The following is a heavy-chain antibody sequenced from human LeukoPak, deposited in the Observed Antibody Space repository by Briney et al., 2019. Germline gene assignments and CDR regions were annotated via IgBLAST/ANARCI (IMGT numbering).Heavy chain of an antibody. CDR1: GLTFSNHG. V-gene: IGHV3-74*01. J-gene: IGHJ4*02. Sequence: GGSLRLSCAASGLTFSNHGMHWVRQARGKGLVWVSRLNNDGSSTNYADYVKGRFTISRDNAKNTLYLQMNSLRAEDTGVYYCARVRSGRSTVPFDYWGQGTLVTVSS. D-gene: IGHD4-17*01. CDR2: LNNDGSST. CDR3: ARVRSGRSTVPFDY.